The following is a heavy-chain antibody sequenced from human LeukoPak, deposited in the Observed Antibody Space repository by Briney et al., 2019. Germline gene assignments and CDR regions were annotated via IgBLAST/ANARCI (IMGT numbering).Heavy chain of an antibody. CDR1: GFTFSSFA. Sequence: GGSLRLSCVASGFTFSSFALDWVRQAPGRGLEWISVVSRTGSTKYYADSVKGRFTVSRDNSKNTVYLQMNSLRVDDSAVYYCAKRKNSPGYSSLDQWGQGTLVTVSS. J-gene: IGHJ4*02. CDR3: AKRKNSPGYSSLDQ. CDR2: VSRTGSTK. D-gene: IGHD2-2*03. V-gene: IGHV3-23*01.